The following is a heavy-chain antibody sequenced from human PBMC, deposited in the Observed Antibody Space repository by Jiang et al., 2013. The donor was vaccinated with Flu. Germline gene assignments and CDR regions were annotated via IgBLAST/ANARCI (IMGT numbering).Heavy chain of an antibody. V-gene: IGHV4-34*01. CDR2: INHSGST. J-gene: IGHJ2*01. CDR3: ARGAAAAGTWYFDL. Sequence: ARLLKPSETLSLTCAVYGGSFSGYYWSWIRQPPGKGLEWIGEINHSGSTNYNPSLKSRVTISVDTSKNQFSLKLSSVTAADTAVYYCARGAAAAGTWYFDLWGRGTLVTVSS. CDR1: GGSFSGYY. D-gene: IGHD6-13*01.